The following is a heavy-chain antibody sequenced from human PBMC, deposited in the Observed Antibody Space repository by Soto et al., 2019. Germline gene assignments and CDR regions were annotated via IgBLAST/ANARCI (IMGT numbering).Heavy chain of an antibody. CDR2: ISDDGSNK. CDR3: AKERYGQLWLEDYGLDV. D-gene: IGHD3-10*01. V-gene: IGHV3-30*18. CDR1: GFTFSSYG. J-gene: IGHJ6*02. Sequence: QVQLVESGGGVVQSGRSLRLSCAASGFTFSSYGIQWVRQAPGKGLEWVALISDDGSNKYCADSVKGRFTTSRDNSKNTLYLQMNSLRPEDTAVYYCAKERYGQLWLEDYGLDVWGQGTTVTVSS.